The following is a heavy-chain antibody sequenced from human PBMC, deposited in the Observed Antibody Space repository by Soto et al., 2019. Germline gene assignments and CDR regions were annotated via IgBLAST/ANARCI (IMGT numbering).Heavy chain of an antibody. V-gene: IGHV3-21*01. Sequence: GGSLRLSCAASNFTFSIYTMNWVRQAPGKGLEWVSSIVSVGDQIYYADSVKGRFTISRDSANHSLYLQMNSLRAEDTAVYYYHLWAWTVTTNYHYGADAWGQGTTVTVSS. J-gene: IGHJ6*02. D-gene: IGHD1-1*01. CDR2: IVSVGDQI. CDR1: NFTFSIYT. CDR3: HLWAWTVTTNYHYGADA.